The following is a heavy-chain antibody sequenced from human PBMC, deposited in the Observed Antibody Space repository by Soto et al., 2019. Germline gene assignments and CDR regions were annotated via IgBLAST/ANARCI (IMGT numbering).Heavy chain of an antibody. J-gene: IGHJ6*02. D-gene: IGHD6-6*01. CDR2: ISSRSYTI. CDR1: GFTFSTYS. CDR3: ARGGSSSDNGMDV. Sequence: ESGGGLVQPGGSLRLSCAASGFTFSTYSMNWVRQAPGKGLGWVSYISSRSYTIYYVDSVKGRFTISRDNAKNSLYLQMNSLRDEDTAVYYCARGGSSSDNGMDVWGQGTTVTVSS. V-gene: IGHV3-48*02.